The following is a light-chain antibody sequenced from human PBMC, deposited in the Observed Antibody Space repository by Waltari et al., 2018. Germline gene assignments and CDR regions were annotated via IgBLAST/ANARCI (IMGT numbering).Light chain of an antibody. Sequence: DIVMTQSPESLAVSLGERATINCKSRQSVLNTSNNKNYLAWYQQKPGQPPKLLIYWASTRESGVPDRFSGSGSGTDFTLTISSLQAEDVAVYYCQQYYTTLRTFDQGTKVEIK. V-gene: IGKV4-1*01. CDR3: QQYYTTLRT. CDR2: WAS. CDR1: QSVLNTSNNKNY. J-gene: IGKJ1*01.